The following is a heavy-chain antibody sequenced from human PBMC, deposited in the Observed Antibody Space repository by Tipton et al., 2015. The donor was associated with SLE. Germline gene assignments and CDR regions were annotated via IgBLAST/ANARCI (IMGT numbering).Heavy chain of an antibody. V-gene: IGHV5-10-1*01. D-gene: IGHD6-13*01. CDR3: SRKTPSSIDY. CDR2: IDPSGSYT. CDR1: GYSFTSYW. J-gene: IGHJ4*02. Sequence: QLVQSGAEVKKPGESLRISCKGSGYSFTSYWISWVRQMPGKGLEWMGRIDPSGSYTNYRPSFQGHVTISADKSISTAYLQWSSLKASDSAMYYCSRKTPSSIDYWGQGTLVTVSS.